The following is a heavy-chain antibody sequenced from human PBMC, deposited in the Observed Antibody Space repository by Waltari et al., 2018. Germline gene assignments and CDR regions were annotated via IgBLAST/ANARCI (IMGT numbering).Heavy chain of an antibody. CDR1: GFRFSKYA. CDR3: AKDQGYAGKDGDLRH. CDR2: ISGAGVNS. J-gene: IGHJ1*01. D-gene: IGHD2-2*01. Sequence: EVQLVESGGGLVQPGGSLKLSCGVSGFRFSKYAMSWVRQAPGKGREWVACISGAGVNSYYADSVKGRFTISRDNSKSILFLQMNSLRAEDTAVYYCAKDQGYAGKDGDLRHWGQGSLVSVSS. V-gene: IGHV3-23*04.